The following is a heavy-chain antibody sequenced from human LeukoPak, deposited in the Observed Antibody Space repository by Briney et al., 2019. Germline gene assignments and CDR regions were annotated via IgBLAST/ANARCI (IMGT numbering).Heavy chain of an antibody. CDR1: GFTFSNAW. J-gene: IGHJ4*02. Sequence: GGSLRLSRAASGFTFSNAWMNWVRQAPGKGLEWVGRIKSKTDGGTTDYAAPVKGRFTISRDDSKNTLYLQMNSLKTEDTAVYYCTTFHGAYCGGDCYGPNYYFDYWGQGTLVTVSS. CDR3: TTFHGAYCGGDCYGPNYYFDY. D-gene: IGHD2-21*02. V-gene: IGHV3-15*07. CDR2: IKSKTDGGTT.